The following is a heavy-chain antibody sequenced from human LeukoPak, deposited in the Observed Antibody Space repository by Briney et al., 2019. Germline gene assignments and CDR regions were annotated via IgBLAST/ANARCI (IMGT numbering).Heavy chain of an antibody. CDR2: ISVSGNT. CDR3: AKAPVTTCSGAYCYPFDY. V-gene: IGHV3-23*01. Sequence: GGTLRLSCAASGFTLSSYAMSWVRQGPGKGLEWVSAISVSGNTYHADSVKGRFTISRDCYKNTLYLQMNSLRAEDAAVYYCAKAPVTTCSGAYCYPFDYWGQGTLVTVSS. J-gene: IGHJ4*02. CDR1: GFTLSSYA. D-gene: IGHD2-15*01.